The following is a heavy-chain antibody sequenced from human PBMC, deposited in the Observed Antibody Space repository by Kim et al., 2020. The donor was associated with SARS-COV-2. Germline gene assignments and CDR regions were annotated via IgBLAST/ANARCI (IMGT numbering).Heavy chain of an antibody. D-gene: IGHD6-19*01. J-gene: IGHJ4*02. CDR3: ARLSSGWYLGIDY. CDR2: INHSGST. CDR1: GGSFSGYY. V-gene: IGHV4-34*01. Sequence: SETLSLTCAVYGGSFSGYYWSWIRQPPGKGLEWIGEINHSGSTNYNPSLKSRVTISVDTSKNQFSLKLSSVTAADTAVYYCARLSSGWYLGIDYWGQGTLVTVSS.